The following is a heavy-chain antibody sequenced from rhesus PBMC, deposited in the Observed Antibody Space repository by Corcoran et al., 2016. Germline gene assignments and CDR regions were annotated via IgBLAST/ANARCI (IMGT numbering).Heavy chain of an antibody. Sequence: EVQLVESGGGLAQPGGSRRLSCVGSGFTFSIYGFHWVRQAPGKGLGWLAVISSNGSKKDFSDSVKERITISRDNSKNTLYLQMSNLRLEDTAVYYCTRFDYWGQGVLVTVSS. CDR3: TRFDY. V-gene: IGHV3-54*02. CDR1: GFTFSIYG. CDR2: ISSNGSKK. J-gene: IGHJ4*01.